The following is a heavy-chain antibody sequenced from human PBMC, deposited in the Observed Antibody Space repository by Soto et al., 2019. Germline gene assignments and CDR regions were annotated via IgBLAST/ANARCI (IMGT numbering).Heavy chain of an antibody. D-gene: IGHD6-6*01. CDR2: MNPNSGNT. CDR3: ARELTGYSSSYYYYYYMDV. Sequence: QVQLVQSGAEVKKPGASVKVSCKASGYTFTSYDITWVRQATGQVLEWMGWMNPNSGNTGYAQKFQVRVTMTRNTSISTAYMELSSLRSEDTAVYYCARELTGYSSSYYYYYYMDVWGKGTTVTVSS. CDR1: GYTFTSYD. V-gene: IGHV1-8*01. J-gene: IGHJ6*03.